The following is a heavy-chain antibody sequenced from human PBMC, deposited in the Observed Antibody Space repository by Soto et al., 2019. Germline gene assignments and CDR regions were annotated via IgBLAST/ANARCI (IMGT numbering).Heavy chain of an antibody. Sequence: EVQLLESGGGLVQPGGSLRLSCAASGFTFSSYAMSWVRQAPGKGLEWVSAISGSGGSTYYADSVKGRFTISRDNSKNTLYLQMNSLRAEDKAVYYCAKDGYSRSSHNNLSYYYGMDVWGQGTTVTVSS. V-gene: IGHV3-23*01. CDR2: ISGSGGST. CDR3: AKDGYSRSSHNNLSYYYGMDV. D-gene: IGHD6-13*01. J-gene: IGHJ6*02. CDR1: GFTFSSYA.